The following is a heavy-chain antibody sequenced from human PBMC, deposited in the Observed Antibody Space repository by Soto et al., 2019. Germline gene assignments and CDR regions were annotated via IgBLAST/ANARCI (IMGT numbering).Heavy chain of an antibody. CDR2: IWYDGSNK. CDR1: GFTFSSYG. Sequence: QVQLVESGGGVVQPGRSLRLSCAASGFTFSSYGMHWVRQAPGKGLEWVAVIWYDGSNKYYADSVKGRFTISRDNSKNTLYLLMNSLRAEDTTVYYCARELDSSGWGGDYWGQGTLVTVSS. D-gene: IGHD6-19*01. CDR3: ARELDSSGWGGDY. V-gene: IGHV3-33*01. J-gene: IGHJ4*02.